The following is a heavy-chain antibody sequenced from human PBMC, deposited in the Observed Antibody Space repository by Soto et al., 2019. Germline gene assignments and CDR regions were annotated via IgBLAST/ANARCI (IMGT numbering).Heavy chain of an antibody. Sequence: GXLXXSCAAXXXTFSRXXXXXVRQAPGXXXXXXXSISTTSTYTHYXDSLKGRFTISRDNAXXXXXLQMDSLRAEDTAVYYCARDDGLSSTNVKAFDIWGQGTKVTVSS. CDR2: ISTTSTYT. J-gene: IGHJ3*02. CDR3: ARDDGLSSTNVKAFDI. V-gene: IGHV3-21*01. CDR1: XXTFSRXX. D-gene: IGHD2-2*01.